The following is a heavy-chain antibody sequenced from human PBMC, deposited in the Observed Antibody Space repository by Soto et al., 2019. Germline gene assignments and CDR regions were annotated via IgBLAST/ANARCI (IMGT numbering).Heavy chain of an antibody. Sequence: GGSLRLSCAASGFTFSSYGMHWVRQAPGKGLEWVAVISYDGSNKYYADSVKGRFTISRDNSKNTLYLQMNSLRAEDTAVYYCAKDSHIVATLTHYYYYGMDVWGQGTTVTVAS. CDR1: GFTFSSYG. D-gene: IGHD5-12*01. CDR3: AKDSHIVATLTHYYYYGMDV. J-gene: IGHJ6*02. V-gene: IGHV3-30*18. CDR2: ISYDGSNK.